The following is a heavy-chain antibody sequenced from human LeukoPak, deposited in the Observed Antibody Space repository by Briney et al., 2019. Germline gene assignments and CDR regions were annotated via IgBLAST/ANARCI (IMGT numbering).Heavy chain of an antibody. D-gene: IGHD3-10*01. CDR2: IRYDESNK. CDR1: GFTFRNYD. CDR3: ARARVSGSPQPDY. Sequence: GGSLRLSCAASGFTFRNYDMHWVRQAPGKGLGWVAVIRYDESNKYYADSVKGRFTISRDHSKNTLYLQMNSLRAEDTAVYYCARARVSGSPQPDYWGQGTLVTVSS. J-gene: IGHJ4*02. V-gene: IGHV3-30*19.